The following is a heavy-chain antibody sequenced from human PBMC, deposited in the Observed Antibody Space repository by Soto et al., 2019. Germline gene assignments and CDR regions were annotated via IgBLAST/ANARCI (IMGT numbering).Heavy chain of an antibody. V-gene: IGHV4-34*01. Sequence: QVQLQQWGAGLLKPSETLSLTCAVYGGSFSGYYWSWIRQPPGKGLEWIGEINHSGSTNYNPSLKSRVTISVDTSKNQFSLKLSSVTAADTAVYYCARIQSRYYYYYMDVWGKGTTVTVSS. CDR2: INHSGST. D-gene: IGHD4-4*01. CDR1: GGSFSGYY. J-gene: IGHJ6*03. CDR3: ARIQSRYYYYYMDV.